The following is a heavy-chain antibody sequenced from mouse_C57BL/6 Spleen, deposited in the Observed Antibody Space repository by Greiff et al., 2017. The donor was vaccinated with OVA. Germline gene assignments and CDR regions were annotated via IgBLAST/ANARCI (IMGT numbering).Heavy chain of an antibody. CDR2: ISDGGSYT. Sequence: EVKVIESGGGLVKPGGSLKLSCAASGFTFSSHAMSWVRQTPEKRLEWVATISDGGSYTYYPDNVKGRFTISRDNAKNNLYLQMSHLKSEDTAMYYCARAYDYGTWFAYWGQGTLVTVSA. CDR1: GFTFSSHA. V-gene: IGHV5-4*03. D-gene: IGHD2-4*01. J-gene: IGHJ3*01. CDR3: ARAYDYGTWFAY.